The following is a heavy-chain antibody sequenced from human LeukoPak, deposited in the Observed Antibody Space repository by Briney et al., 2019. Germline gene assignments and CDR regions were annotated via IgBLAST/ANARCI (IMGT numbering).Heavy chain of an antibody. Sequence: ASVKVSCKASGYTFTSYDINWVRQATGQGLEWMGWMNPNSGNTGYAQKFQGRVTMTTDTSTSTAYMELRSLRSDDTAVYYCARGRPHDSSGYYLTWFDPWGQGTLVTVSS. CDR2: MNPNSGNT. CDR3: ARGRPHDSSGYYLTWFDP. J-gene: IGHJ5*02. D-gene: IGHD3-22*01. V-gene: IGHV1-8*01. CDR1: GYTFTSYD.